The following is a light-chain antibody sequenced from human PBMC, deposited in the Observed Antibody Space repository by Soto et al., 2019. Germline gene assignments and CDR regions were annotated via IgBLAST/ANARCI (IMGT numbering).Light chain of an antibody. CDR2: RAS. CDR3: QQYNNWPPIT. CDR1: QSVSSN. V-gene: IGKV3-15*01. J-gene: IGKJ5*01. Sequence: ETVMTQSPDTLSLSPGESATPSCRASQSVSSNLAWYQWRPGQAPRLLIYRASTRAPGIPARFSGSGSGTEFTLTISSLQSEDFTVYYCQQYNNWPPITFGQGTRLEIK.